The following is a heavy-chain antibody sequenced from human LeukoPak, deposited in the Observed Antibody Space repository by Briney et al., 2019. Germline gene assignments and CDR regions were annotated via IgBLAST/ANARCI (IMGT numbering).Heavy chain of an antibody. V-gene: IGHV1-2*02. J-gene: IGHJ5*02. D-gene: IGHD5-18*01. CDR3: ARKGNSYGLHRNWFDL. Sequence: ASVKVSCKASGYTFTGYYMHWVRQAPGQGLEWMGWINPNSGGTNYAQKFQGRVTMTRNTSINSVYMELSSLRSDDTAMYYCARKGNSYGLHRNWFDLWGQGTLVTVSS. CDR1: GYTFTGYY. CDR2: INPNSGGT.